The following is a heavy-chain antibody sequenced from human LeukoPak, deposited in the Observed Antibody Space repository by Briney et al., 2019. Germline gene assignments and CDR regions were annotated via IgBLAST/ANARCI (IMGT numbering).Heavy chain of an antibody. V-gene: IGHV3-33*06. CDR2: IWYDGSNK. D-gene: IGHD1-26*01. CDR3: AKDRGLGIVGATIFDY. Sequence: PGGSLRLSWAASGFTFSSYGMHWVRQALGKGLEWVAVIWYDGSNKYYADSVKGRFTISRDNSKNTLYLQMNSLRAEDTAVYYCAKDRGLGIVGATIFDYWGQGTLVTVSS. J-gene: IGHJ4*02. CDR1: GFTFSSYG.